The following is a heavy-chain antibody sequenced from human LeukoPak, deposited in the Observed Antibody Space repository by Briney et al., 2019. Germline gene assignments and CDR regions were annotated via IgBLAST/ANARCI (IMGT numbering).Heavy chain of an antibody. V-gene: IGHV6-1*01. CDR1: GDSVSSNGVA. CDR2: TYYRSKWYN. Sequence: SQTLSLTCAISGDSVSSNGVAWTWIRQSPSRGLEWLGRTYYRSKWYNDYAVSLKSRITFNADTSKNQFSLQLKSVTPEDTAVYYCARDPLVQPTFDVWGLGTMVTVSS. J-gene: IGHJ3*01. D-gene: IGHD6-6*01. CDR3: ARDPLVQPTFDV.